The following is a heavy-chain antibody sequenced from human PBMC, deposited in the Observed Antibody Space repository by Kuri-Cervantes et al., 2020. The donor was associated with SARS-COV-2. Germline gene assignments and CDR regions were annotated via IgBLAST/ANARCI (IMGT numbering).Heavy chain of an antibody. D-gene: IGHD6-13*01. V-gene: IGHV1-2*02. CDR3: ARDDLHSSNWDFDY. CDR1: GYTFTSYY. Sequence: ASVKVSCKASGYTFTSYYMHWVRQAPGQGLEWMGWINPNSGGTNYAQKFQGRVTMTRDTSISTAYMELSRLRSDDTAVYYCARDDLHSSNWDFDYWGQGNLVTVSS. CDR2: INPNSGGT. J-gene: IGHJ4*02.